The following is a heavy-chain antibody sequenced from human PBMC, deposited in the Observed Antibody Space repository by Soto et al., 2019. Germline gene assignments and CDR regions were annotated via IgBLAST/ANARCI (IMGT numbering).Heavy chain of an antibody. J-gene: IGHJ6*02. CDR1: GGSISSYY. D-gene: IGHD6-13*01. CDR2: IYYSGST. CDR3: ARPPLYSSSWYDYYYYYGMDV. V-gene: IGHV4-59*01. Sequence: SETLSLTCTVSGGSISSYYWSWIRQPPGKGLEWIGYIYYSGSTNYNPSLKSRVTISVDTSKNQFSLKLSSVTAADTAVYYCARPPLYSSSWYDYYYYYGMDVWGQGTTVTVSS.